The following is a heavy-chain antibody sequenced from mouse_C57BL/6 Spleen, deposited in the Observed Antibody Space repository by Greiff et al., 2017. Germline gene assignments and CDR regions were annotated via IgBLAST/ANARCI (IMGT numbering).Heavy chain of an antibody. Sequence: QVQLKQSGAELVRPGASVTLSCKASGYTFTDYEMPWVKQTPVHGLEWIGAIDPETGGTAYNQKFKGEAILAADKSSSTAYMELRSLTSEDSAVYYCTRGLITTVVATDYWGQGTTLTVSS. CDR2: IDPETGGT. CDR3: TRGLITTVVATDY. J-gene: IGHJ2*01. V-gene: IGHV1-15*01. CDR1: GYTFTDYE. D-gene: IGHD1-1*01.